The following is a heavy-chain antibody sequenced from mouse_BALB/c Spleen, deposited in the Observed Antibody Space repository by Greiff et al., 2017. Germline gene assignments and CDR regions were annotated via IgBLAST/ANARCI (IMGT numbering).Heavy chain of an antibody. CDR3: ARRAGYYGYFDV. CDR1: GDSITSGY. Sequence: EVQLVESGPSLVKPSQTLSLTCSVTGDSITSGYWNWIRKFPGNKLEYMGYISYSGSTYYKPSLKSRISITRDTSKNQYYLQLNSVTTEDTATYYSARRAGYYGYFDVWGAGTTVTVSS. V-gene: IGHV3-8*02. CDR2: ISYSGST. D-gene: IGHD3-3*01. J-gene: IGHJ1*01.